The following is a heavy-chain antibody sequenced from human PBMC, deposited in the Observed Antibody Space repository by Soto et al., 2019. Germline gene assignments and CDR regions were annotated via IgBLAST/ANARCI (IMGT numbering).Heavy chain of an antibody. CDR3: ARVRAVDGAYGLDP. V-gene: IGHV1-18*01. CDR1: CYTFSSYG. CDR2: ISAYNGNT. D-gene: IGHD4-17*01. J-gene: IGHJ5*02. Sequence: GASVKVSCKGFCYTFSSYGISWVRPAPGQGLEWMGWISAYNGNTNYAQQLQGTVTMTTDTSTSTAYMELRSLRSDDTAVYYCARVRAVDGAYGLDPLCQGTLLTVSS.